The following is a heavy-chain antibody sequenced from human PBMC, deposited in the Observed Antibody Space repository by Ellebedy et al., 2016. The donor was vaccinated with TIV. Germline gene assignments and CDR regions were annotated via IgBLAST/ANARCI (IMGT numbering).Heavy chain of an antibody. CDR2: ISAANGNT. D-gene: IGHD4-23*01. CDR1: GYTFASYA. CDR3: ARALYGGNSGAPFDS. V-gene: IGHV1-3*01. Sequence: AASVKVSCKASGYTFASYAMHWVRQAPGRRLEWMGWISAANGNTKYSQKFQGRVTITRDTSTSTVYMELSSLRSEDTAVYYCARALYGGNSGAPFDSWGQGTLVTVSS. J-gene: IGHJ5*01.